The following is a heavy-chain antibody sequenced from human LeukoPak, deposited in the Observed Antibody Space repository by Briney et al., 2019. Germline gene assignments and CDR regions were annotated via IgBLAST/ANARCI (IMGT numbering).Heavy chain of an antibody. CDR1: GGSISSSSYY. Sequence: PSETLSLTCSVSGGSISSSSYYWDWIRQPPGKGLEWIGSIYYSGSTYYNPSLKRRVTISVDTSKNQFSLKLSSVTAADTAVYYCATAGLQVIDYWGQGTLVTVSS. V-gene: IGHV4-39*01. CDR3: ATAGLQVIDY. D-gene: IGHD4-11*01. J-gene: IGHJ4*02. CDR2: IYYSGST.